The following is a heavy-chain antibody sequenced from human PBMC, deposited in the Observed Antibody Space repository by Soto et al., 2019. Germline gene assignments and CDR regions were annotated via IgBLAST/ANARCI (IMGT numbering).Heavy chain of an antibody. V-gene: IGHV1-69*01. D-gene: IGHD4-17*01. CDR2: IIPIFGTA. CDR1: GGTFSSYA. CDR3: ARNGDSRGGTEKSYYYYGMDA. J-gene: IGHJ6*02. Sequence: QVQLVQSGAEVKKPGSSVKVSCKASGGTFSSYAISWVRQAPGQGLEWMGGIIPIFGTANYAQKFQGRVPITADESTSTAYRELSSLRAEDTAVYYCARNGDSRGGTEKSYYYYGMDAWGQGTTVTVSS.